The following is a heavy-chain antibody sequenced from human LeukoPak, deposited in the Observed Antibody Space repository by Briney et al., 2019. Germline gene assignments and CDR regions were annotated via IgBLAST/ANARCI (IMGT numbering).Heavy chain of an antibody. CDR2: NYWKVGST. D-gene: IGHD3-10*01. CDR3: ARWFGELVDPLHYSYYYTDA. Sequence: VGSLRLSCAPSGLSSAEDGMSCVRQVPGKRLECVSGNYWKVGSTGYADPVKGRFTFPRDNAKNSVYLQMNSLRPENTAVYYFARWFGELVDPLHYSYYYTDAWGKGTTVTVSS. CDR1: GLSSAEDG. V-gene: IGHV3-20*04. J-gene: IGHJ6*03.